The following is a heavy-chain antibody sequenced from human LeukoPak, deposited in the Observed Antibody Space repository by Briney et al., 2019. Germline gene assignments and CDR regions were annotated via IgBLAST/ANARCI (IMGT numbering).Heavy chain of an antibody. V-gene: IGHV3-7*01. CDR3: RVVTPHYYYYYMDV. CDR1: GFTFSSYW. CDR2: IKQDGSEK. D-gene: IGHD4-23*01. J-gene: IGHJ6*03. Sequence: GGSLRLSCAASGFTFSSYWMSWVRQTPGKGLEWVANIKQDGSEKYYVDSVKGRFTISRDNAKNSLYLQMNSLRAEDTAVYYCRVVTPHYYYYYMDVWGKGTTVTISS.